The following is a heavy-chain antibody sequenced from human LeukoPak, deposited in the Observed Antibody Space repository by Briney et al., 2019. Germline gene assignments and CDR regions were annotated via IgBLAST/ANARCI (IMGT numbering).Heavy chain of an antibody. D-gene: IGHD2-2*01. J-gene: IGHJ4*02. V-gene: IGHV1-18*01. CDR1: AYTFTCYG. CDR3: ARDYCSSTRCYGGDRVYFDY. Sequence: AGVTVTLKCTAYTFTCYGFRWGRQAPGPGHEWKGWISAYSGNTYYSEEVQGRVTMTTDTSTSTAYMDLRSLRPDDPALYYCARDYCSSTRCYGGDRVYFDYWGQGTLVTVSS. CDR2: ISAYSGNT.